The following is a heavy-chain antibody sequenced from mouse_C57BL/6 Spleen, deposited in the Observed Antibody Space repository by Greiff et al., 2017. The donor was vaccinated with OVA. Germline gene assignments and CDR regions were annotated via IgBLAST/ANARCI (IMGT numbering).Heavy chain of an antibody. CDR2: ISSGSSTI. CDR1: GFPFSDYG. CDR3: ARRLYAMDD. J-gene: IGHJ4*01. V-gene: IGHV5-17*01. Sequence: DVMLVESGGGLVKPGGSLKLSCAASGFPFSDYGLHWVRQAPEQGLEWVAYISSGSSTIYYADTVTGRFTISRDNAKNTLFLQMTSLRSEDTAMYYCARRLYAMDDWGQGTSGTGAS.